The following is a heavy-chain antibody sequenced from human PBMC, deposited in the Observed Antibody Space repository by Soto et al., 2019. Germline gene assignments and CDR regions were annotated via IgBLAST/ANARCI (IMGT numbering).Heavy chain of an antibody. V-gene: IGHV3-74*01. Sequence: PAGSLRLSCAASGFTFSSYWMHWVRQAPGKGLVWVSRINSDGSSTSYADSVKGRFTISRDNAKNTLYLQMNSLRAEDTAVYYCARGEALMVSIRDYNWFDPWGQGTLVTVSS. CDR2: INSDGSST. CDR1: GFTFSSYW. D-gene: IGHD2-8*01. CDR3: ARGEALMVSIRDYNWFDP. J-gene: IGHJ5*02.